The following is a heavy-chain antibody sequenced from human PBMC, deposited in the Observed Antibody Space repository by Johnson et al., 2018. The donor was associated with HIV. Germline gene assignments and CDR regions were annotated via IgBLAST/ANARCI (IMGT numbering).Heavy chain of an antibody. CDR3: AKAPYGSGIRPGAFDI. D-gene: IGHD3-10*01. J-gene: IGHJ3*02. V-gene: IGHV3-30*18. Sequence: VQLVESGGGLVRPGGSLRLSCAASGFTVSSNYMSWVRQAPGKGLEWVAVISYDGTNKFYTDSVQGRFTISRDNSKTTLYLQMNSLRADDTAVYYCAKAPYGSGIRPGAFDIWGQGTMVTVSS. CDR1: GFTVSSNY. CDR2: ISYDGTNK.